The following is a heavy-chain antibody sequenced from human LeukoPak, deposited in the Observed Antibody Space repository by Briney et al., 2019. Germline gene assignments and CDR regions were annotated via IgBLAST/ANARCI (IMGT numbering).Heavy chain of an antibody. CDR1: GFTFSSYS. V-gene: IGHV3-21*01. CDR3: AKASVWTLVRVVSYFDE. J-gene: IGHJ4*02. CDR2: ISSSSSYI. Sequence: GGSLRLSCAASGFTFSSYSMNWVRQAPGKGLEWVSSISSSSSYIYYADSVKGRFTISRDNAKNSLYLQMNSLRGEDTAVYYCAKASVWTLVRVVSYFDEWGQGIQVTVSS. D-gene: IGHD3-10*01.